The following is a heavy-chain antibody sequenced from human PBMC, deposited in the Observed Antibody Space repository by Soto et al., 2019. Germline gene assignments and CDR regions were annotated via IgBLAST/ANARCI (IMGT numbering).Heavy chain of an antibody. V-gene: IGHV4-59*01. Sequence: SETLSLTCTVSGGSLSRYSWSWIRQPPGKGLEWIGYIYYSGSTNYNPSLKSRVTISVDTAKNQFSLNLSSMTAADTAVYYCARGGNYVDYWGQGTLVNVSS. J-gene: IGHJ4*02. CDR1: GGSLSRYS. CDR3: ARGGNYVDY. CDR2: IYYSGST. D-gene: IGHD6-13*01.